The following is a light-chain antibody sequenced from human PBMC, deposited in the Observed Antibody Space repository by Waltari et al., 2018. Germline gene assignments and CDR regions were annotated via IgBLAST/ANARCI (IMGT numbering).Light chain of an antibody. Sequence: QSALTQPASVSGSPGQSITISCTGTSSDVGGYNYVSWYQQHPGKAPKLMIYDVSNRPPGVSNRFSGSKSGNTASLTISGLQAEDEADYYCSSYTSTDVVFGGGIKLTVL. CDR2: DVS. V-gene: IGLV2-14*01. CDR1: SSDVGGYNY. J-gene: IGLJ2*01. CDR3: SSYTSTDVV.